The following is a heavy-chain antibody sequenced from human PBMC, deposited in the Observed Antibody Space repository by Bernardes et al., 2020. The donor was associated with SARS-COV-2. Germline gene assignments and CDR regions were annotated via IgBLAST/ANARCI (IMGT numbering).Heavy chain of an antibody. Sequence: GGSLRLSCAASGFTVSSNYMNWVRQAPGKGLEWVSVIYSSGSTYYADSVKGRFTISRDNSKNTLYLQMNSLRAEDTAVYYCAREGYGSSGYNVWGQGTTVTVSS. V-gene: IGHV3-53*01. J-gene: IGHJ6*02. CDR3: AREGYGSSGYNV. CDR1: GFTVSSNY. CDR2: IYSSGST. D-gene: IGHD2-15*01.